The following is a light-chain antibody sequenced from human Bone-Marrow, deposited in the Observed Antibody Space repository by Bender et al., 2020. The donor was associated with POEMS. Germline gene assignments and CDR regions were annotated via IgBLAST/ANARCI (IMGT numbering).Light chain of an antibody. CDR2: DVI. Sequence: QSALTQARSVSGSPGQSVTISCTGSSSDIGGDDYVSWYQQHPGKAPKLIIYDVIKRPSGVPARFSGSKSGTTASLTISGLQADDEGDYYCCSYAGSYSWVFGGGTKLTVL. CDR1: SSDIGGDDY. CDR3: CSYAGSYSWV. J-gene: IGLJ3*02. V-gene: IGLV2-11*01.